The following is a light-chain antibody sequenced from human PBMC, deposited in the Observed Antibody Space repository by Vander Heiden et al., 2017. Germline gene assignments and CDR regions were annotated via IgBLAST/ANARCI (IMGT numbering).Light chain of an antibody. CDR3: SSYTSSSTPWV. CDR2: DVS. CDR1: SSDVGGYNY. Sequence: QSALTQPASVSGSPGQSITISCTVTSSDVGGYNYVSWYQQHPGKAPKLMIYDVSNRPSGVSNRFSGSKSGNTASLTISGLQAEDEADYYCSSYTSSSTPWVFGGGTKLTVL. J-gene: IGLJ3*02. V-gene: IGLV2-14*03.